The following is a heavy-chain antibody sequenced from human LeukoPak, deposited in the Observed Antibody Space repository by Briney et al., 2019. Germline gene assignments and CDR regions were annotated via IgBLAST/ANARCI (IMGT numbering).Heavy chain of an antibody. J-gene: IGHJ4*02. D-gene: IGHD3-22*01. CDR1: GGSISSSSYY. CDR2: IYYSGST. V-gene: IGHV4-39*07. Sequence: SETLSLTCTVSGGSISSSSYYWGWIRQPPGKGLEWIGSIYYSGSTYYNPFLKSRVTISVDTSKNQFSLKLSSVTAADTAVYYCARIRHYYDSSGSLDYWGQGTLVTVSS. CDR3: ARIRHYYDSSGSLDY.